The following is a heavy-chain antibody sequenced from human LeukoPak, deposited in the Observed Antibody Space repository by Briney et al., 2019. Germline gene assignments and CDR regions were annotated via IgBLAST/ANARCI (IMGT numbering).Heavy chain of an antibody. CDR1: GGSFSGYY. CDR2: INRSGST. Sequence: PSETLSLTCAVYGGSFSGYYWSWIRQPPGKGLEWIGEINRSGSTNYNPSLKSRVTISVDTSKNQFSLKLSSVTAADTAVYYCASSSWNYYYYYYMDVWGKGTTVTISS. J-gene: IGHJ6*03. CDR3: ASSSWNYYYYYYMDV. D-gene: IGHD6-13*01. V-gene: IGHV4-34*01.